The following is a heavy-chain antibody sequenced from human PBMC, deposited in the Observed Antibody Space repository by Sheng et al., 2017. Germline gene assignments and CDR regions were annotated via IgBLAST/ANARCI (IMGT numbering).Heavy chain of an antibody. CDR2: INHSGST. CDR1: GGSFSGYY. D-gene: IGHD3-3*01. Sequence: QVQLQQWGAGLLKPSETLSLTCAVYGGSFSGYYWSWIRQPPGKGLEWIGEINHSGSTNYNPSLKSRVTISVDTSKNQFSLKLSSVTAADTAVYYCARTRARITIFGVVPKPNWFDPGPGNPGHRLL. CDR3: ARTRARITIFGVVPKPNWFDP. J-gene: IGHJ5*02. V-gene: IGHV4-34*01.